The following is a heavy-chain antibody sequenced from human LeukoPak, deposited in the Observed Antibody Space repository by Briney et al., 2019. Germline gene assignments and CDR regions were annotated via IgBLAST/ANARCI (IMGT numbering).Heavy chain of an antibody. D-gene: IGHD5-18*01. J-gene: IGHJ4*02. Sequence: PGGSLRLSCAASGFTFDDYAMHWVRQAPGKGLEWVSGISWNSGSIGYADSVKGRFTISRDNAKNSLYLQMNSLRAEDTALYYCAKEGYSYEIDYWGQGTLVTVSS. V-gene: IGHV3-9*01. CDR1: GFTFDDYA. CDR2: ISWNSGSI. CDR3: AKEGYSYEIDY.